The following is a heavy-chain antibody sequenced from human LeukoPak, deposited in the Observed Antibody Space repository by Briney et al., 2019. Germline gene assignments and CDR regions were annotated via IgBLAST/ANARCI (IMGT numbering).Heavy chain of an antibody. CDR1: GFTFSSYG. Sequence: GGSLRLSCAASGFTFSSYGMHWVRQAPGKGLEWVAFIRYDGSNKYYADSVKGRFTISRDNSKNTLYLQMNSLRAEDTAVYYCAKPYYCDSSGYSYFDYWGQGTLVTVSS. D-gene: IGHD3-22*01. V-gene: IGHV3-30*02. CDR3: AKPYYCDSSGYSYFDY. CDR2: IRYDGSNK. J-gene: IGHJ4*02.